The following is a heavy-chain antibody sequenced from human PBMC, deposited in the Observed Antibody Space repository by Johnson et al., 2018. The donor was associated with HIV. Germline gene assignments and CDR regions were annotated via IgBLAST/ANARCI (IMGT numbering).Heavy chain of an antibody. V-gene: IGHV3-66*01. CDR2: INSGGDT. D-gene: IGHD5-24*01. CDR1: GFTFDDYG. Sequence: VQLVESGGGVVRPGGSLRLSCAASGFTFDDYGMHWVRQAPGKGLEWVSVINSGGDTYYADSVTGRFTISRDNSKNTLYLQMNSLRVEDTAVYFCAGGCRDGYTCDVFDIWGQGTMVTVSS. J-gene: IGHJ3*02. CDR3: AGGCRDGYTCDVFDI.